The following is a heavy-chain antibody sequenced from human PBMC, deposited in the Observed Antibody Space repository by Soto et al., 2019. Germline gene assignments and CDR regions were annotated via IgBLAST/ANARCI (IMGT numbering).Heavy chain of an antibody. D-gene: IGHD6-19*01. J-gene: IGHJ6*02. CDR3: ARARYSSHVHYYYGMDV. CDR2: ISSSSSYI. Sequence: GGSLRLSCAASGFTFSSYSMNWVRQAPGKGLEWVSSISSSSSYIYYADSVKGRFTSSRDNAKNSLYLQMNSLRAEDTAVYYCARARYSSHVHYYYGMDVWGQGTTVTVSS. CDR1: GFTFSSYS. V-gene: IGHV3-21*01.